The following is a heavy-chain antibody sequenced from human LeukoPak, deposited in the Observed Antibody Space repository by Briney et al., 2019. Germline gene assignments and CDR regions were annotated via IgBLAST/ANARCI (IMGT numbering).Heavy chain of an antibody. J-gene: IGHJ5*02. D-gene: IGHD6-19*01. CDR1: GFNLVDYA. V-gene: IGHV3-9*01. Sequence: GRSLRLSCAVSGFNLVDYAMHWVRHAPGRGLEWVSGINWDNGGIVYAESVRGRFTVSRDNAKNSLYLQMNSLRAEDTAVYYCARRIAVASFNWFDPWGQGTLVTVSS. CDR2: INWDNGGI. CDR3: ARRIAVASFNWFDP.